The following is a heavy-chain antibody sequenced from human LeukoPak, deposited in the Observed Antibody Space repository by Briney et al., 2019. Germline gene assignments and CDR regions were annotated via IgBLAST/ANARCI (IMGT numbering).Heavy chain of an antibody. Sequence: PGGSLRLSCAASGFTFSSYSMNWVRQAPGKGLEWVSSISSSSSYKYYADSVKGRFTISRGNAKNSLYLQMNSLRAEDTAVYYCARDSVVGAQYYFDYWGQGTLVTVSS. CDR3: ARDSVVGAQYYFDY. V-gene: IGHV3-21*01. D-gene: IGHD1-26*01. CDR2: ISSSSSYK. J-gene: IGHJ4*02. CDR1: GFTFSSYS.